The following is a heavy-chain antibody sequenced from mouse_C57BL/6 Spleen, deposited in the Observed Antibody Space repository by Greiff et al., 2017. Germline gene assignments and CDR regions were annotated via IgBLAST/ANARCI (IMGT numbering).Heavy chain of an antibody. Sequence: QVQLQQPGTELVKPGASVKLSCKASGYTFTSYWMHWVKQRPGQGLEWIGNINPSNGGTNYNEKFKSKATMTVDKYSSTAYMQLSRLTSEDSAVYYGARCNYYGSSDGYFDVWGTGTTVTVSS. J-gene: IGHJ1*03. CDR3: ARCNYYGSSDGYFDV. CDR1: GYTFTSYW. V-gene: IGHV1-53*01. CDR2: INPSNGGT. D-gene: IGHD1-1*01.